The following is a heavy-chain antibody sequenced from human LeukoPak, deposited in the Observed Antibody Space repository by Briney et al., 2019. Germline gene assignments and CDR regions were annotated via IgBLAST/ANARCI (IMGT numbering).Heavy chain of an antibody. V-gene: IGHV1-58*01. CDR2: IVVDSDNT. D-gene: IGHD6-13*01. J-gene: IGHJ4*02. CDR3: ATPYSSTWFDY. Sequence: GASVKVSCKASGFTFTSKSAVQWVRQARGQRLEWIGWIVVDSDNTNYAQRFQERVTITRDMSTSTAYMELSSLRSEDTAVHYCATPYSSTWFDYWGQGTLVTVSS. CDR1: GFTFTSKSA.